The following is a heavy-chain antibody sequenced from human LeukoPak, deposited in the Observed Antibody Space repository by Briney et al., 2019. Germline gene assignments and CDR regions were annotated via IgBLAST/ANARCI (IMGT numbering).Heavy chain of an antibody. CDR1: GGTFSSYA. V-gene: IGHV1-2*02. D-gene: IGHD6-19*01. Sequence: ASVKVSCKASGGTFSSYAISWVRQAPGQGLEWMGWINPDSGGTNSAQKFQGRVTMTRDTSITTAYMELSRLRSDDTAVYYCASVYSSGWYFDYWGQGTLVTISS. CDR2: INPDSGGT. J-gene: IGHJ4*02. CDR3: ASVYSSGWYFDY.